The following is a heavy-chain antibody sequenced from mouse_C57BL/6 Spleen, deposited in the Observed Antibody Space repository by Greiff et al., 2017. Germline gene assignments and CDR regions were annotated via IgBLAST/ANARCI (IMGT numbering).Heavy chain of an antibody. V-gene: IGHV5-16*01. Sequence: VQLKESEGGLVQPGSSMKLSCTASGFTFSDYYMAWVRQVPEKGLEWVANINYDGSSTYYLDSLKSRFIISRDNAKNILYLQMSSLKSEDTATYYCARSYDLYYFDYWGQGTTLTVSS. D-gene: IGHD2-3*01. CDR1: GFTFSDYY. J-gene: IGHJ2*01. CDR3: ARSYDLYYFDY. CDR2: INYDGSST.